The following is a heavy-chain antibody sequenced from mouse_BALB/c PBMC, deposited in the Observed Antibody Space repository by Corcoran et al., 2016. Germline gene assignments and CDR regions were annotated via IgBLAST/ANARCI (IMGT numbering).Heavy chain of an antibody. Sequence: QIQLVQSGPELKKPGETVKISCKASGYTFTNYGMNWVKQAPGKGLKWMGWINTYTGEPTYADDFKGRFAFSLDTSASTAYLQINNLKNEDTATYFCARRATTATAWFAYWGQGTLVTVS. CDR1: GYTFTNYG. CDR3: ARRATTATAWFAY. CDR2: INTYTGEP. J-gene: IGHJ3*01. V-gene: IGHV9-3-1*01. D-gene: IGHD1-2*01.